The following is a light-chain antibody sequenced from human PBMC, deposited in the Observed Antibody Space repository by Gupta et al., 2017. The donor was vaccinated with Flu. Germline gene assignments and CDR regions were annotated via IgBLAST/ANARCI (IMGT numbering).Light chain of an antibody. J-gene: IGLJ1*01. CDR2: EVS. CDR3: SSYTSSSTYV. Sequence: QSALTQPPSVSGSPGQSVTISCTGPSSDVGSYNRVSWYQQPPGTAPKLMIYEVSNRPSGVPDRFSGSKSGNTASLTISGLHAEDEADYYCSSYTSSSTYVFGTGTKVTVL. CDR1: SSDVGSYNR. V-gene: IGLV2-18*02.